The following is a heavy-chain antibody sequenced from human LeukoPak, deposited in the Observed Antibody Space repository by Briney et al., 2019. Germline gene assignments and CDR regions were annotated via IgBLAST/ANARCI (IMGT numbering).Heavy chain of an antibody. CDR2: IKQDESEE. CDR1: GFTFSDYY. CDR3: ARVGNLDYYDSNGYYPLAFDI. D-gene: IGHD3-22*01. J-gene: IGHJ3*02. Sequence: GGALRLSCAVSGFTFSDYYMSWVRQAPGKGREWVASIKQDESEEYYVDSVKGRFTISRDNDKNSLYLQMNSLRAEDTAVYYCARVGNLDYYDSNGYYPLAFDIWGQGKMVTVSS. V-gene: IGHV3-7*01.